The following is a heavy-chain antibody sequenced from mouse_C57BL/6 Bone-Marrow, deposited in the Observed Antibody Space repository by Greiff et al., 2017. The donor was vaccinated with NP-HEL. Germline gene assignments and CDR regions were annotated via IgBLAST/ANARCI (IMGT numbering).Heavy chain of an antibody. CDR3: TSITTVVMDY. CDR1: GFNIKDDY. CDR2: IDPENGDT. Sequence: EVQLQQSGAELVRPGASVKLSCTASGFNIKDDYMHWVKQRPEQGLEWIGWIDPENGDTEYASKFQGKATITADTSSNTAYLQLSSLTSEDTAVYYCTSITTVVMDYWGQGTSVTVSS. V-gene: IGHV14-4*01. D-gene: IGHD1-1*01. J-gene: IGHJ4*01.